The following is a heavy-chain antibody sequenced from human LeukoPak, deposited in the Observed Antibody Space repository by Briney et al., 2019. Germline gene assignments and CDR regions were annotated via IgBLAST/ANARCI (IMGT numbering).Heavy chain of an antibody. CDR3: ARKAVAGPTPGGYYYYYYGMDV. CDR2: INHSGST. CDR1: GGSISSYY. Sequence: SETLSLTCTVSGGSISSYYWSWIRQPPGKGLEWIGEINHSGSTNYNPSLKSRVTISVDTSKNQFSLKLSSVTAADTAVYYCARKAVAGPTPGGYYYYYYGMDVWGQGTTVTVSS. J-gene: IGHJ6*02. V-gene: IGHV4-34*01. D-gene: IGHD6-19*01.